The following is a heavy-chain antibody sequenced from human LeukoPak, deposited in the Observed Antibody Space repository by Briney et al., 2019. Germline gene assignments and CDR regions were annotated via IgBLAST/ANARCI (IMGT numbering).Heavy chain of an antibody. CDR1: GYTFTGYY. CDR3: ARDRSGSGNYSWDY. Sequence: GASVKVSCKASGYTFTGYYMHWVRQAPGQGLEWMGWINPNSGGTNYAQKFQGRVTMTRDTSISTAYMELSRLRSDDTAVYYCARDRSGSGNYSWDYWGQGTLVTVSS. V-gene: IGHV1-2*02. CDR2: INPNSGGT. J-gene: IGHJ4*02. D-gene: IGHD3-10*01.